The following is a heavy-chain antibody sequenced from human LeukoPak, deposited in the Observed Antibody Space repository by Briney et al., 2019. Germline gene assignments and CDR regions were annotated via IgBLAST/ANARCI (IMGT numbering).Heavy chain of an antibody. V-gene: IGHV1-24*01. Sequence: GASVTVSCKVSGYTLTELSMHWVRQAPGKGLEWMGGFDPEDGETIYAQKFQGRVTMTEDTSTDTAYMELSSLRSEDTAVYYCATVLYCGGDCYPGSVFDYWGQGTLVTVSS. CDR1: GYTLTELS. J-gene: IGHJ4*02. D-gene: IGHD2-21*02. CDR3: ATVLYCGGDCYPGSVFDY. CDR2: FDPEDGET.